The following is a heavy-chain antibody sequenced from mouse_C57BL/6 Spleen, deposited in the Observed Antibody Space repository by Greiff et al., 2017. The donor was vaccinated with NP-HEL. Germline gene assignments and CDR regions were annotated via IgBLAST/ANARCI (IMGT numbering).Heavy chain of an antibody. CDR2: ISDGGSYT. CDR1: GFTFSSYA. V-gene: IGHV5-4*01. CDR3: ARDIITTHWYFDV. D-gene: IGHD1-1*01. J-gene: IGHJ1*03. Sequence: DVKLVESGGGLVKPGGSLKLSCAASGFTFSSYAMSWVRQTPEKRLEWVATISDGGSYTYYPDNVKGRFTISRDNAKNNLYLQMSHLKSEDTAMYYCARDIITTHWYFDVWGTGTTVTVSS.